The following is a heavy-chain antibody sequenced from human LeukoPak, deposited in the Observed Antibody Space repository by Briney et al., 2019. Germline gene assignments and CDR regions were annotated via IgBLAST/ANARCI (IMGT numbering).Heavy chain of an antibody. CDR2: IWYDGSNK. CDR3: AREAAVWGSYRYSLNY. Sequence: PGGSLRLSCAASGFTSSSYGMHWVRQAPGKGLEWVAVIWYDGSNKYYADSVKGRFTISRDNSKNTLYLQMNSLRAEDTAVYYCAREAAVWGSYRYSLNYWGQGTLVTVSS. D-gene: IGHD3-16*02. CDR1: GFTSSSYG. V-gene: IGHV3-33*01. J-gene: IGHJ4*02.